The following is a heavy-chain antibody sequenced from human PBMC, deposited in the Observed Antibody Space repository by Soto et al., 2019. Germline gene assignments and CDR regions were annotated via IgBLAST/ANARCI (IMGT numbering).Heavy chain of an antibody. J-gene: IGHJ4*02. CDR1: GFTFSSYS. V-gene: IGHV3-21*01. CDR3: ASKMTTVTTSDY. Sequence: GGSLRLSCAASGFTFSSYSMNWVRQAPGKGLEWVSSISSSSSYIYYADSVKGRFTISRDNAKNSLYLQMNSLRAEDTAVYYCASKMTTVTTSDYWGQGTLVTVSS. CDR2: ISSSSSYI. D-gene: IGHD4-4*01.